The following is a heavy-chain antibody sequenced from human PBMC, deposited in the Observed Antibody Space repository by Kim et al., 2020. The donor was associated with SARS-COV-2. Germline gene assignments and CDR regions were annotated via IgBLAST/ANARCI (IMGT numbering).Heavy chain of an antibody. V-gene: IGHV3-73*01. CDR1: GFIFSGST. Sequence: GGSLRLSCAASGFIFSGSTIHWVRQASGKGLEWVGRIRSKPKNYATEYTVSVIGRFTVSRDDSKNTAYLQMNGLKTEDTAVYYCATYIDYFFNYWGQGILVTVSS. CDR2: IRSKPKNYAT. D-gene: IGHD3-9*01. J-gene: IGHJ4*02. CDR3: ATYIDYFFNY.